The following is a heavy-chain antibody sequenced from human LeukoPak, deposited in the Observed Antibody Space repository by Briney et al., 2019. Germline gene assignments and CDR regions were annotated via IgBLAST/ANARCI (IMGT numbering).Heavy chain of an antibody. V-gene: IGHV4-34*01. CDR2: VNHSGST. J-gene: IGHJ4*02. CDR3: AGHDYSNYYYFDY. Sequence: PSETLSLTCAVYGGSFSGYSWSWIRQPPGKGLEWIGEVNHSGSTNYNPSLKSRVTISVDTSKNQFSLKLSSVTAADTAVYYCAGHDYSNYYYFDYWGQGTLVTVSS. D-gene: IGHD4-11*01. CDR1: GGSFSGYS.